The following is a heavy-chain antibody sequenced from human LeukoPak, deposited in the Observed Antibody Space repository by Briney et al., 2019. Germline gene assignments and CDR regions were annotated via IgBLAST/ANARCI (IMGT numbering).Heavy chain of an antibody. CDR3: ARDATMIVAYYFDY. CDR1: GYTFTSYG. CDR2: ISAYNGNT. J-gene: IGHJ4*02. D-gene: IGHD3-22*01. V-gene: IGHV1-18*01. Sequence: ASVKVSCTASGYTFTSYGISWVRQAPGQGLAWMGWISAYNGNTNYAQKLQGRVTMTTDTSTSTAYMELRSLRSDDTAVYYCARDATMIVAYYFDYWGQGTLVTVSS.